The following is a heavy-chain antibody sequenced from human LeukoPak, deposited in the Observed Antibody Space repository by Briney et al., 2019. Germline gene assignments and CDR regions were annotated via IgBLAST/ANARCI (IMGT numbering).Heavy chain of an antibody. CDR1: GYTFTDYY. D-gene: IGHD4-23*01. J-gene: IGHJ5*02. CDR2: INPNIGGP. V-gene: IGHV1-2*02. CDR3: AREGYSLGFDP. Sequence: ASVKVSCKASGYTFTDYYIHWVRQAPGQGLEWMGWINPNIGGPNYAQKFQGRVTMTRDTSISTAYMELGRLRSDDTAVYYCAREGYSLGFDPWGQGTLVTVSS.